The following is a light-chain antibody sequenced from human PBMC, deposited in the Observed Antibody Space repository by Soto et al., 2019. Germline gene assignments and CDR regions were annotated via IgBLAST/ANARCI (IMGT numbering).Light chain of an antibody. J-gene: IGKJ4*01. Sequence: EIVLTQSPATLSLSPGERVTLSCRASQSVSSYFAWYQQKPGLAPRLLIYDASTRAAGIPARFSGSGSGTDFTLTISSLEPDDFAVHYCQQRSDWPLTFGGGTKVEIK. V-gene: IGKV3-11*01. CDR2: DAS. CDR1: QSVSSY. CDR3: QQRSDWPLT.